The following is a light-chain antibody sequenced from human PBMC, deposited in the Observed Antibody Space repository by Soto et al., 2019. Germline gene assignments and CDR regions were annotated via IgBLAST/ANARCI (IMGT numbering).Light chain of an antibody. CDR1: RSINEY. Sequence: EIVLTQSPATLSLSPGERATLSCRVSRSINEYLAWYQQKPGQAPRLLIYDASNRATGVPARFSGSGSGTDFTLTISSLEPDDFAVYYCQERSDWLWAFGQGTKVEI. CDR2: DAS. J-gene: IGKJ1*01. V-gene: IGKV3-11*01. CDR3: QERSDWLWA.